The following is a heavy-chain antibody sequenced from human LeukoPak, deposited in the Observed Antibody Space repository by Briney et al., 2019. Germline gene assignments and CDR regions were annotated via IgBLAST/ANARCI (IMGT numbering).Heavy chain of an antibody. CDR3: ARDSGDIVVVPAAADAFDI. J-gene: IGHJ3*02. V-gene: IGHV1-69*04. CDR1: GDNFSSYV. D-gene: IGHD2-2*01. Sequence: GASVEVSCKASGDNFSSYVITWVRQAPGQGLEWMGRIIPTFDVANFAQKFKGRVTITADKSTNTAHLELSSLRSEDTAVYYCARDSGDIVVVPAAADAFDIWGQGTMVTVSS. CDR2: IIPTFDVA.